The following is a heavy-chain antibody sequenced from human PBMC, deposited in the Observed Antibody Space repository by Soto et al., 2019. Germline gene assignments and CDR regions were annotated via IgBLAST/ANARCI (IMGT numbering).Heavy chain of an antibody. CDR2: IWYDGSNK. J-gene: IGHJ4*02. CDR3: AREVPQYLYYYDGLLDY. Sequence: GGSLRLSCAASGFTFSSYGMHWVRQAPGKGLEWVAVIWYDGSNKYYADSVKGRFTISRDNSKNTLYLQMNSLRAEDTAVYYCAREVPQYLYYYDGLLDYWGQGTLVTVSS. CDR1: GFTFSSYG. D-gene: IGHD3-22*01. V-gene: IGHV3-33*01.